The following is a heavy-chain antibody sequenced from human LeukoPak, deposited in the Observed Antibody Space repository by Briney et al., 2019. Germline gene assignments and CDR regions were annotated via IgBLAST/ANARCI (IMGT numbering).Heavy chain of an antibody. CDR3: ARSRSGSVAGTSDY. CDR1: GCTFSRYA. D-gene: IGHD6-19*01. V-gene: IGHV3-23*01. J-gene: IGHJ4*02. Sequence: GGSLRLSCAASGCTFSRYAMSWVRQAPGKGPEWVSSVSTDGDTYYTDSVKGRFTISRDVSRNTLFLQMISLRAEDTALYYCARSRSGSVAGTSDYWGQGTLVIVSS. CDR2: VSTDGDT.